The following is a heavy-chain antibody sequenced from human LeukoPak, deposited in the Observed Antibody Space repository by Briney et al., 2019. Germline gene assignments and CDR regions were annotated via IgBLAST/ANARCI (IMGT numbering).Heavy chain of an antibody. CDR2: FYYSGST. CDR1: GGSISSSYY. J-gene: IGHJ6*03. Sequence: SETLSLTCTVSGGSISSSYYWGWIRQPPGKGLEWIGNFYYSGSTYYNPSLKSRVTISVDTSKNQFSLKLSSVTAADTAVYYCARLTKNDSGSFRFGKKKRGYMDVWGKGTTVTISS. V-gene: IGHV4-39*07. D-gene: IGHD3-10*01. CDR3: ARLTKNDSGSFRFGKKKRGYMDV.